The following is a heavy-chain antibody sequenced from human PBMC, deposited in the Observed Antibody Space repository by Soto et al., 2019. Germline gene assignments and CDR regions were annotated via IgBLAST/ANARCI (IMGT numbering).Heavy chain of an antibody. CDR2: INPNSGGT. Sequence: ASVKVSWKASGYTFTGYYMHWVRQAPGQGLEWMGWINPNSGGTNYAQKFQGRVTMTRDTSISTAYMELSRLRSDDTAVYYCAREWGYYDSSGYYTPSYYGMDVWGQGTTVTVSS. J-gene: IGHJ6*02. CDR3: AREWGYYDSSGYYTPSYYGMDV. D-gene: IGHD3-22*01. CDR1: GYTFTGYY. V-gene: IGHV1-2*02.